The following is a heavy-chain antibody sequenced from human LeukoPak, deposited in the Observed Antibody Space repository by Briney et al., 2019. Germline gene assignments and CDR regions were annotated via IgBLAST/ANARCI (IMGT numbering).Heavy chain of an antibody. D-gene: IGHD4/OR15-4a*01. CDR3: AKMVGTTFY. CDR2: ISGSGTST. V-gene: IGHV3-23*01. J-gene: IGHJ4*02. CDR1: GGSISSYY. Sequence: ETLSLTCTVSGGSISSYYWSWVRQAPGKGLEWVSTISGSGTSTYYADSVKGRFSISRDKSKNTLYLQMNSLRAEDTAVYYCAKMVGTTFYWGQGALVTVSS.